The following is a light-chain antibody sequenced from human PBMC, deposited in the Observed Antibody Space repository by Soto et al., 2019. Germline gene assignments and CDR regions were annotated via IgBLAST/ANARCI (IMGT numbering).Light chain of an antibody. Sequence: DIQMTQSPSYVSSSVGGRVTIACRTSQDIYTFLNWYQQKPGKAPKLLIFGASSLQSGVPSRFSGSGSGTVFTLTISSLQPEDFATYYCEQSYITPPITFGQGTRLEIK. CDR1: QDIYTF. J-gene: IGKJ5*01. V-gene: IGKV1-39*01. CDR2: GAS. CDR3: EQSYITPPIT.